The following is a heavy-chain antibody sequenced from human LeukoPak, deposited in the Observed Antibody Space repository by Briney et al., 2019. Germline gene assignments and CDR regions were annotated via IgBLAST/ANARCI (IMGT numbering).Heavy chain of an antibody. J-gene: IGHJ6*02. CDR3: AKALSTSLAHYYYYGMDV. V-gene: IGHV3-23*01. Sequence: GGSLRLSCAASGFTFSSYAMSWVRQAPGKGLEWVSAISGSGGSTYYADSVKGRFTISRDNSKNTLYLQMNSLRAEDTAVYYCAKALSTSLAHYYYYGMDVWGQGTTVTVSS. D-gene: IGHD2-2*01. CDR2: ISGSGGST. CDR1: GFTFSSYA.